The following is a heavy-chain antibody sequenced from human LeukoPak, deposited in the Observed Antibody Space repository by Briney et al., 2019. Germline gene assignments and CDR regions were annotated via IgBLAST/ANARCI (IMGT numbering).Heavy chain of an antibody. J-gene: IGHJ4*02. CDR1: GYTFTGYY. CDR2: INPNSGGT. V-gene: IGHV1-2*02. D-gene: IGHD5-12*01. CDR3: ARLRFGNPPFGY. Sequence: ASVKVSCKASGYTFTGYYMHWVRQAPGQGLEWMGWINPNSGGTNYAQKFQGRVTMTRDTSISTAYMELSRLRSDDTAVYYCARLRFGNPPFGYWGQGTLVTVSS.